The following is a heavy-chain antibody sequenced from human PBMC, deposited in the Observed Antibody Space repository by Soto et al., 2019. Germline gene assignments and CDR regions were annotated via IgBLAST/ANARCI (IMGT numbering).Heavy chain of an antibody. CDR1: GGSISSYY. D-gene: IGHD6-19*01. CDR2: IYSSGST. Sequence: PSETLSVTCTVSGGSISSYYWNWIRQPPGKGLEWIGYIYSSGSTNHNPSLKSRVTISVDTSKNQFSLKLTSVTAADTAVYYCARSAYSSGWSWFDAWGQGTLVTVSS. CDR3: ARSAYSSGWSWFDA. V-gene: IGHV4-59*01. J-gene: IGHJ5*02.